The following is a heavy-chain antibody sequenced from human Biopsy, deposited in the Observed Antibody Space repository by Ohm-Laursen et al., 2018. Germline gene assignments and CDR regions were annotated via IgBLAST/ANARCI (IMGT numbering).Heavy chain of an antibody. D-gene: IGHD5-24*01. V-gene: IGHV3-30*03. J-gene: IGHJ4*02. CDR2: ISSDGTKE. Sequence: SLRLSCAASGFGVNTYGMHWVRQGPGKGLEWVSVISSDGTKELYADSVKGRFAISRDSSKNTLYLQMNSLRVEDTAVYYCARGPSGVATIGRGQGTLVTVSS. CDR3: ARGPSGVATIG. CDR1: GFGVNTYG.